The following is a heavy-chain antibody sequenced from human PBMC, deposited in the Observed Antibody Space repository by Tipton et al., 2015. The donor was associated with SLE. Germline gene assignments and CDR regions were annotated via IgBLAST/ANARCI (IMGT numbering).Heavy chain of an antibody. CDR2: IYYSGST. V-gene: IGHV4-31*03. CDR1: GGSISRGGHY. Sequence: TLSLTCTVSGGSISRGGHYWNWIRQHPGKGLEWIGYIYYSGSTDYNPSLKSRVIISVDTSKNQFSLKLTSVTAADTAVYYCARQPVLSCDFDYWGQGNLVTVSS. J-gene: IGHJ4*02. CDR3: ARQPVLSCDFDY. D-gene: IGHD1-14*01.